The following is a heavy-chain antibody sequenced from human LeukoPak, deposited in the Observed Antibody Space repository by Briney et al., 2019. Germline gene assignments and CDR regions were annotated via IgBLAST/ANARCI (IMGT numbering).Heavy chain of an antibody. CDR3: ARRTTVTTGDAFDI. CDR2: IYSSGST. Sequence: PSETLCLSCTVSGGSISGYYCGWIRQPPGKGLEYIGYIYSSGSTNYNPSLKSRVTISVDTSKNQFSLKLSSVTAADTAEYYCARRTTVTTGDAFDIWGQGTLVTVSS. V-gene: IGHV4-59*01. CDR1: GGSISGYY. D-gene: IGHD4-17*01. J-gene: IGHJ3*02.